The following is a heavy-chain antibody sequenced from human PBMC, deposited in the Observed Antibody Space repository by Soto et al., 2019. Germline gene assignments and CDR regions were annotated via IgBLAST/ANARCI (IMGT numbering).Heavy chain of an antibody. CDR1: GFTFSDYY. V-gene: IGHV3-11*01. D-gene: IGHD2-15*01. Sequence: QVQLVESGGGLVKPGGSLRLSCAASGFTFSDYYMSWIRQAPGKGLEWVSYISSSGSTIYYADSVKGRFTISRDNAXXSXYXXMNSLRAEDTAVYYCARDRGAKDIVVVVAATPYDYWGQGTLVTVSS. CDR2: ISSSGSTI. CDR3: ARDRGAKDIVVVVAATPYDY. J-gene: IGHJ4*02.